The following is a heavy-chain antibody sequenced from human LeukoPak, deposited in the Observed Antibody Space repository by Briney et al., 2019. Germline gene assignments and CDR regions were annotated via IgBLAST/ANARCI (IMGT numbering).Heavy chain of an antibody. CDR1: GGSISRYY. Sequence: PSETLSLTCTVSGGSISRYYWSWLRQPPGKGLEWIGYIYYSWSTNYNPSLKSRVTISVDTSKNQFSLKLSSVTAADTAVYYCARGLAYYYDSSGYYYYYYMDVWGKGTTVTISS. D-gene: IGHD3-22*01. J-gene: IGHJ6*03. CDR2: IYYSWST. CDR3: ARGLAYYYDSSGYYYYYYMDV. V-gene: IGHV4-59*01.